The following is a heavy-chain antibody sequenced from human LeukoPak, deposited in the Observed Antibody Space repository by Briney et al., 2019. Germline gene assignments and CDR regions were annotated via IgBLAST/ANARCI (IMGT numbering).Heavy chain of an antibody. CDR2: MYYSGST. D-gene: IGHD3-16*02. V-gene: IGHV4-39*01. Sequence: SETLSLTRTVSGGSISSSSYYWGWIRQPPGKGLEWIGSMYYSGSTYYNPSLKSRVTISVDTSKNQFSLKLNSVTAADTAVYYCARRNYEYVCGSYRHGFYWGQGTLVTVSS. CDR1: GGSISSSSYY. CDR3: ARRNYEYVCGSYRHGFY. J-gene: IGHJ4*02.